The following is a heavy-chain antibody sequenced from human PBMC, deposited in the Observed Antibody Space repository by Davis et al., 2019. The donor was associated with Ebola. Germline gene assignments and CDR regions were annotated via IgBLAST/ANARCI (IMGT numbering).Heavy chain of an antibody. D-gene: IGHD1-26*01. J-gene: IGHJ3*02. CDR1: VFIFSSYV. V-gene: IGHV3-23*01. CDR2: LGTSADT. CDR3: AKDTSNIWFDI. Sequence: GGSLRLSCAASVFIFSSYVMSWVRQAPGKGLEWVSTLGTSADTYYADSVKGRFTISRDNSKNTLYLQMNGLRVEDTAIYYCAKDTSNIWFDIWGQGTMVTVSS.